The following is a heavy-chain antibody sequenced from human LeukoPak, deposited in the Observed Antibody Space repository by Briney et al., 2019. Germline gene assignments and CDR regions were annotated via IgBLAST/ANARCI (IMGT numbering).Heavy chain of an antibody. J-gene: IGHJ4*02. Sequence: GGSLRLSCVASGFTFSSYEMSWIRQAPGKGLEWISYITDAGETTYYGDSVRGRFVISRDNAKNSLYLQLNSPGVQDTAVYYCVRKGNFDTWGQGTLVTVSS. V-gene: IGHV3-48*03. CDR2: ITDAGETT. CDR3: VRKGNFDT. CDR1: GFTFSSYE.